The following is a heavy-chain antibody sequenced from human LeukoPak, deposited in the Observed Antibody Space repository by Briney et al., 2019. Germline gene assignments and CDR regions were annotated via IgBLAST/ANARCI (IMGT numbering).Heavy chain of an antibody. J-gene: IGHJ5*02. V-gene: IGHV3-21*01. CDR3: ARDLPAATA. D-gene: IGHD2-2*01. Sequence: PGGSLRLSCIASGFSFSSYSMSWVRQAPGRGLDWVALIDRGSSVIYYADSVKGRFTISRDNAKNSLYLQMNNLRAEGTALYYCARDLPAATAWGQGTQVTVSS. CDR2: IDRGSSVI. CDR1: GFSFSSYS.